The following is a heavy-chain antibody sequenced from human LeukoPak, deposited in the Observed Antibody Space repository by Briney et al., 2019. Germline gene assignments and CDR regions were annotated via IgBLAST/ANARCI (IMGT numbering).Heavy chain of an antibody. Sequence: GASVKVSCKASGYTFTGYYMHWVRQAPGQGLEWMGWINPNSGGTNYAEKFQGRFTMTRDTSITTVYMEVAWLTSEDTAIYYCARADRLDGAPYLIGPWGQGTLVTVSS. CDR3: ARADRLDGAPYLIGP. D-gene: IGHD2-21*01. V-gene: IGHV1-2*02. CDR1: GYTFTGYY. CDR2: INPNSGGT. J-gene: IGHJ5*02.